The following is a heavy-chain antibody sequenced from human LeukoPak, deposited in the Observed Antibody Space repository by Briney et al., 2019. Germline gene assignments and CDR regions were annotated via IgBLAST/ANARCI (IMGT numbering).Heavy chain of an antibody. CDR2: IYYGGST. V-gene: IGHV4-59*01. D-gene: IGHD2-21*02. Sequence: SETLSLTCTVSGGSISGYYWSWIRQPPGKGLEWIGYIYYGGSTNYNPSLKSRVTMLVDTSKNQFSLNLSSVTAADTAVYYCARVRSVVVTAYDAFDIWGQGTMVTVSS. CDR3: ARVRSVVVTAYDAFDI. CDR1: GGSISGYY. J-gene: IGHJ3*02.